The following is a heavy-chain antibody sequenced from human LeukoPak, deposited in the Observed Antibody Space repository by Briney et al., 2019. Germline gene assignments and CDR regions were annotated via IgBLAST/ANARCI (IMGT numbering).Heavy chain of an antibody. D-gene: IGHD6-19*01. CDR1: GFTFSSYW. J-gene: IGHJ4*02. Sequence: GGSLRLSCAASGFTFSSYWMSWVRQAPGKGLEWVANIKQDGSEKYYVDSVKGRFTISRDNANNSLYLQMNSLRAEDTAVYYCARAVAVAVMDYWGQGTLVTVSS. CDR3: ARAVAVAVMDY. V-gene: IGHV3-7*01. CDR2: IKQDGSEK.